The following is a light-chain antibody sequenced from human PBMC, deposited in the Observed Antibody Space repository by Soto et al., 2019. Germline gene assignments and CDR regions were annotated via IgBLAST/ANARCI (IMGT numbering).Light chain of an antibody. V-gene: IGLV1-40*01. CDR3: QSYDSSLSGV. CDR2: GNS. Sequence: QSVLTQPPSVSGAPGQRVTISCTGSSSNIGAGYGVHWYQQFPGTAPKLLIYGNSNRPSGVPDRFSGSKSGTSASLAITGLQAEDEADYYCQSYDSSLSGVFGSGTKVTV. J-gene: IGLJ1*01. CDR1: SSNIGAGYG.